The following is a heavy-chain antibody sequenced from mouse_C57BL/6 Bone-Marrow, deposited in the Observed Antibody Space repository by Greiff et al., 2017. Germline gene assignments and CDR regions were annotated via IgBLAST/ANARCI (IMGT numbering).Heavy chain of an antibody. V-gene: IGHV14-4*01. J-gene: IGHJ4*01. Sequence: EVQLQQSGAELVRPGASVKLSCTASGFNINDDYMHWVKQRPEQGLEWIGWIDPENGDTEYASKFQGKATITADTSSNTAYLQLSSLTSEDTAVYYCTTGGDYDGFYYAMEYGGQGTSVTVSS. D-gene: IGHD2-4*01. CDR3: TTGGDYDGFYYAMEY. CDR1: GFNINDDY. CDR2: IDPENGDT.